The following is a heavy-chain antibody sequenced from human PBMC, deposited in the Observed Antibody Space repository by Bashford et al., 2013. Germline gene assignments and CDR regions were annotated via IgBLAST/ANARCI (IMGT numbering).Heavy chain of an antibody. D-gene: IGHD6-19*01. CDR3: ARIGVGSGWPFDY. Sequence: WVRQMPGKGLEWMGIIYPDDSDTRYSSSFQGQVAISADKSISTAYLQWSSLKASDTAIYYCARIGVGSGWPFDYWGQGTLVTVSS. J-gene: IGHJ4*02. CDR2: IYPDDSDT. V-gene: IGHV5-51*01.